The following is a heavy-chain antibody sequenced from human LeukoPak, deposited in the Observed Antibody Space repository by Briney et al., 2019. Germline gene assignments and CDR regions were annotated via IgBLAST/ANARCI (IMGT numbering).Heavy chain of an antibody. CDR2: ISSSGSTI. J-gene: IGHJ4*02. CDR3: AREVAARPFDY. CDR1: GFTFSSYE. V-gene: IGHV3-48*03. Sequence: GGSLRLSCVASGFTFSSYEMNWVRQAPGKGLEWVSYISSSGSTIYYADSVKGRFTISRDNAKNSLYLQMNSLRAEDTAVYYCAREVAARPFDYWGQGTLVTVSS. D-gene: IGHD6-6*01.